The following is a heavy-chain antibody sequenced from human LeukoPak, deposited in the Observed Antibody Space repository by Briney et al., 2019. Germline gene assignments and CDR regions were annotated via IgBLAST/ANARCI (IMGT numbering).Heavy chain of an antibody. D-gene: IGHD7-27*01. Sequence: PGRSLRLSCAVSGFTFSSYGMHWVRQAPGKGLEWVAVIWYDGSNKYYGDSVKGRVSISRDNSKNTLYLQMNSLRAEDTAVYYCVRDRGYGAKLGSDYWGQGTLVTVS. CDR3: VRDRGYGAKLGSDY. CDR1: GFTFSSYG. J-gene: IGHJ4*02. V-gene: IGHV3-33*01. CDR2: IWYDGSNK.